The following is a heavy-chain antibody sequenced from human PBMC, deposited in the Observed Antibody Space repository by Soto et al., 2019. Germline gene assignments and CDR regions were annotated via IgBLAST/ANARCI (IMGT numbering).Heavy chain of an antibody. J-gene: IGHJ6*04. D-gene: IGHD3-3*01. CDR2: INPNSGGT. V-gene: IGHV1-2*04. CDR1: GYTFTGYY. CDR3: ARADYDFCSPYGMDV. Sequence: QVQLVQTGAEVKKPGASVKVSCKASGYTFTGYYMHWVRQAPGQGLEWMGWINPNSGGTNYAQKFQGWITMTRDTSISTAYMELSRLRSDDTAVYYCARADYDFCSPYGMDVCGKGTKVTVSS.